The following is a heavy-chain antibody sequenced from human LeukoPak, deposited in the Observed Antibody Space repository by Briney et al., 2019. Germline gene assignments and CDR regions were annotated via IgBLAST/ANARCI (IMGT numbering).Heavy chain of an antibody. J-gene: IGHJ4*02. CDR3: ARTKFFDLTTFDY. CDR2: IIPILGIA. D-gene: IGHD3-3*01. V-gene: IGHV1-69*04. CDR1: GGTFSSYA. Sequence: SVKVSCKASGGTFSSYAISWVRQAPGQGLEWMGRIIPILGIANYAQKFQGRVTITADKSTSTAYMELSSLRSEDTAVYYCARTKFFDLTTFDYWGQGTLVTVSS.